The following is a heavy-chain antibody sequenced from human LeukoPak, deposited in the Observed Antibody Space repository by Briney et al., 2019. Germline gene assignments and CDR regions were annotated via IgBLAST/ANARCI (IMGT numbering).Heavy chain of an antibody. J-gene: IGHJ4*02. Sequence: GGSLRLSCAASGFTFSSYAMSWVRQAPGKGLEWVSGISGSGGSTYYADSVKGRFTISRDNSKNTLYLQLNSLRVEDTAVYYCAKDQHFAISNYDYWGQGTLVTVSP. D-gene: IGHD2/OR15-2a*01. V-gene: IGHV3-23*01. CDR3: AKDQHFAISNYDY. CDR2: ISGSGGST. CDR1: GFTFSSYA.